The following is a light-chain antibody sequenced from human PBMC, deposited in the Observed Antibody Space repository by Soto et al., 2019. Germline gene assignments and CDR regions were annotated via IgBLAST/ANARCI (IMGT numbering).Light chain of an antibody. CDR1: QSVSSY. Sequence: EIVLTQSPATLSLSPGERATLSCMASQSVSSYLAWYQQKPGQAPRLLIYDASNRATGIPARFSGSGSGTDFTLTISSLEPEDFAVYYGQQRSNWPPLTFGGGTKVEIK. J-gene: IGKJ4*01. V-gene: IGKV3-11*01. CDR2: DAS. CDR3: QQRSNWPPLT.